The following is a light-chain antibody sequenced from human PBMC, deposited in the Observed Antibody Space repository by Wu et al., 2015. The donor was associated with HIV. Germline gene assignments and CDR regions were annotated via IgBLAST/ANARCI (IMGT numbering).Light chain of an antibody. V-gene: IGKV1-9*01. CDR2: AAS. Sequence: DIQMTQSPSSLSASIGDRVTITCRASQGISTYLVWYQQKPGKAPKLLIYAASTLQSGVPSRFSGSVSGTEFTLTVSSLQSDDFATYYCQQLSNFPFTFGPGTKVDFK. CDR3: QQLSNFPFT. CDR1: QGISTY. J-gene: IGKJ3*01.